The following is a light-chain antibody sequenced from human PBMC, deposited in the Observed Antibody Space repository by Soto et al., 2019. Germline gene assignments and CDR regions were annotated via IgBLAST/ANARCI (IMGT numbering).Light chain of an antibody. V-gene: IGLV1-51*01. Sequence: QSVLTQPPSVSAAPGQKVTISCSGSSSNIGNNYVSWYQQLPGTAPKLLIYDNNKRPSGIPDRFSGSKSGTSATLGITGLQTGDEADYYSGTWDSSLSVLYVFGTGTKLTVL. CDR3: GTWDSSLSVLYV. CDR1: SSNIGNNY. J-gene: IGLJ1*01. CDR2: DNN.